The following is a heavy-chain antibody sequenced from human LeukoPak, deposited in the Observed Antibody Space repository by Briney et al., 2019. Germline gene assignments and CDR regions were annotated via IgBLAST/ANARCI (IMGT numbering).Heavy chain of an antibody. CDR2: LSGTGVST. J-gene: IGHJ6*03. Sequence: GGSLRLSCAASGFTFDNYAMTWVRQAPGKGLEWVASLSGTGVSTYYADSVKGRFTISRDNSNNTLYLQMNSLTADHTAVYYCARLFGELLLPSDHFYYMDVWGKGTAVTVSS. V-gene: IGHV3-23*01. CDR3: ARLFGELLLPSDHFYYMDV. CDR1: GFTFDNYA. D-gene: IGHD3-10*02.